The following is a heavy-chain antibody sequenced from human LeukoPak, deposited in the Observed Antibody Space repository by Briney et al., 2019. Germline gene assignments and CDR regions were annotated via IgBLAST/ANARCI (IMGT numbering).Heavy chain of an antibody. V-gene: IGHV3-74*01. CDR3: ARGWPGAYFDY. J-gene: IGHJ4*02. CDR2: INSDGSST. Sequence: QSGGSLRLSCAASGFTFSSYWMHWVRQAPGKGLVWVSRINSDGSSTSYADSVKGRFTISRDNAKNTLYLQMNSLRAEDTAVYYCARGWPGAYFDYWGQGTLVTVSS. CDR1: GFTFSSYW. D-gene: IGHD3-10*01.